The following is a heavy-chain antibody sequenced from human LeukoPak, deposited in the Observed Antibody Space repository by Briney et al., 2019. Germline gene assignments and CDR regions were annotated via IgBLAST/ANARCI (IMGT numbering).Heavy chain of an antibody. CDR2: INPYSGDT. CDR3: ARLPYDGSAYSDY. V-gene: IGHV1-2*02. CDR1: GYTFTVYY. J-gene: IGHJ4*02. D-gene: IGHD3-22*01. Sequence: ASVKVSCKASGYTFTVYYIHWVRQAPGQGREWMGWINPYSGDTNYAQKFQGRVTLTRDTSISTAYLELSRLRSDDTAVYYRARLPYDGSAYSDYWGQGTLVTVSS.